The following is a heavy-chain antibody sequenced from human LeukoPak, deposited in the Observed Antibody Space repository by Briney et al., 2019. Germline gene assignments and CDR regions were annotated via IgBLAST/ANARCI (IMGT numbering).Heavy chain of an antibody. D-gene: IGHD3-16*02. CDR1: GGTFSSCA. CDR2: IIPILGIA. V-gene: IGHV1-69*04. J-gene: IGHJ5*02. CDR3: APYVWGSYRLSRSDP. Sequence: AASVKVSCKASGGTFSSCAISWVRQAPGQGLEWMGRIIPILGIANYAQKFQGRVTITADKSTSTAYMELSSLRSEDTAVYYCAPYVWGSYRLSRSDPWGQGTLVTVSS.